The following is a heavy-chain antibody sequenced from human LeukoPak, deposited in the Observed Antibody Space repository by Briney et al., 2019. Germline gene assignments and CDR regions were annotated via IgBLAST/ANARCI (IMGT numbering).Heavy chain of an antibody. V-gene: IGHV3-74*03. CDR2: ISSDGTYS. CDR1: VFTFTTDW. Sequence: GGSLRLLYAACVFTFTTDWMHWVCQAPAGVVVLNALISSDGTYSAYADSVQGGYTTSRDSAKNTVYLQMNSLSAEDTAMYYCVRREAGGSNSWFYFDYWGQGTLVSVSS. J-gene: IGHJ4*02. D-gene: IGHD6-13*01. CDR3: VRREAGGSNSWFYFDY.